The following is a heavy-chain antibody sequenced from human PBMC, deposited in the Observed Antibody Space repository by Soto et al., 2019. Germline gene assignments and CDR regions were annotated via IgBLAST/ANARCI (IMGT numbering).Heavy chain of an antibody. J-gene: IGHJ4*02. V-gene: IGHV3-30*18. D-gene: IGHD6-19*01. CDR2: ISHEGNSK. CDR1: GFTFSVFG. Sequence: QVHLVESGGGVVQPGGSLSLSCAASGFTFSVFGMHWVRQAPGKGPEWVAVISHEGNSKHYADSVKGRFTISRDNAKNTLSLLMDSLRPEDTALYYCAKTITLSPSDDSRGRGALIDHWGQGTLVTVSS. CDR3: AKTITLSPSDDSRGRGALIDH.